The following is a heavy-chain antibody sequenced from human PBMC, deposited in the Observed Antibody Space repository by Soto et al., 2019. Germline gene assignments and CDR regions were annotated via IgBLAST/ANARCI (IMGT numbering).Heavy chain of an antibody. CDR1: GYTFTSYG. V-gene: IGHV1-18*01. J-gene: IGHJ6*02. CDR3: ARVKYSPPSSYNYGMDV. CDR2: ISAYDGNT. D-gene: IGHD5-18*01. Sequence: ASVKVSCKASGYTFTSYGISWVRQAPGQGLEWMGWISAYDGNTNYAQKLQGRVTMTTDTSTSTAYMELRSLRSDDTAVYYCARVKYSPPSSYNYGMDVCRQGTTVTVAS.